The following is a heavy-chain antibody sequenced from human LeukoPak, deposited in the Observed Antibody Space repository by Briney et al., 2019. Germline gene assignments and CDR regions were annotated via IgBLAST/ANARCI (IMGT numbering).Heavy chain of an antibody. Sequence: GGSLRLTCAASGFTFSNAWMSWVRQAPGKGLEWVGRIKSKTDGGTTDYAAPVKGRFTISRDDSKNTLYLQMNSLRAEDAAVYYCARSRPPITMVRGVIIPYFDYWGQGTLVTVSS. V-gene: IGHV3-15*01. CDR1: GFTFSNAW. CDR3: ARSRPPITMVRGVIIPYFDY. J-gene: IGHJ4*02. D-gene: IGHD3-10*01. CDR2: IKSKTDGGTT.